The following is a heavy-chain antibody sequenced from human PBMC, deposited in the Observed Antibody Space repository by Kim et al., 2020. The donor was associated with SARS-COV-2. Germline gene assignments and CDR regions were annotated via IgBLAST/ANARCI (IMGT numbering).Heavy chain of an antibody. CDR3: AKTYSSSWYSDY. J-gene: IGHJ4*02. D-gene: IGHD6-13*01. Sequence: GGSLRLSCSASGFAFSSYAMTWVRQAPGKGLEWVSAIKGSGGSTYYADSVRGRFTISRDNSKNTLYLQMNSLRAEDTAVYYCAKTYSSSWYSDYWGQGTL. CDR1: GFAFSSYA. V-gene: IGHV3-23*01. CDR2: IKGSGGST.